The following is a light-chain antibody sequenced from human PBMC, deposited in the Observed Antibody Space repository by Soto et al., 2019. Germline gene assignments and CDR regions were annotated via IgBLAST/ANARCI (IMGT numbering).Light chain of an antibody. J-gene: IGKJ2*01. CDR1: QSISNW. Sequence: DIQMTQSPSTLSASVGDRVTITCRASQSISNWLAWYQQKPGKAPKLLIYDASSLESGVPSRFSGSGSGTEFTLTISSLQPDDFATYYCQQYNSYSHTFGQGTMLEIK. V-gene: IGKV1-5*01. CDR3: QQYNSYSHT. CDR2: DAS.